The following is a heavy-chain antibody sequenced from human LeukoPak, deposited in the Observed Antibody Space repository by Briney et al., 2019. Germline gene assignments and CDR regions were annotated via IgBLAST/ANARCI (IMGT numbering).Heavy chain of an antibody. CDR3: AREVSGYDSSWFDP. CDR1: GYSISGGYY. J-gene: IGHJ5*02. CDR2: IYHSGST. Sequence: SETLSLTCTVSGYSISGGYYRGWIRQPPGKGLEWIGSIYHSGSTYYNPSLKSRVTISVDTSKNQFSLKLSSVTAADTAVYYCAREVSGYDSSWFDPWGQGTLVTVSS. D-gene: IGHD5-12*01. V-gene: IGHV4-38-2*02.